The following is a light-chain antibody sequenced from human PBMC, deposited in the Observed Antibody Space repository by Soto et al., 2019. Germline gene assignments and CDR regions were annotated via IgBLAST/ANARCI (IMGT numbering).Light chain of an antibody. V-gene: IGLV2-14*01. J-gene: IGLJ1*01. CDR3: FSFTTDWTHV. CDR2: EVS. CDR1: SSDIGAYNY. Sequence: QSVLTQPASVSGSPGQSITISCTGSSSDIGAYNYVSWFQQYPGKAPKLIISEVSNRPSGVSHRFSGSKSGTAASLTISGLQTEDEADYFCFSFTTDWTHVFGTGAKLTVL.